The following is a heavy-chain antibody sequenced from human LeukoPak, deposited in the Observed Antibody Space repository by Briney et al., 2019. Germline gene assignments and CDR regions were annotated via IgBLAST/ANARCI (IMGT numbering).Heavy chain of an antibody. CDR3: ASPGGYYDSSGYNY. Sequence: HPGGSLRLSCAASGFTFSSYWMSWVRQAPGKGLEWVANIKQDGSEKYYVDSVKGRFTISRDNAKNSLYLQMNSLRAEDTAVYYCASPGGYYDSSGYNYWGQGTLVIVSS. D-gene: IGHD3-22*01. J-gene: IGHJ4*02. CDR2: IKQDGSEK. CDR1: GFTFSSYW. V-gene: IGHV3-7*01.